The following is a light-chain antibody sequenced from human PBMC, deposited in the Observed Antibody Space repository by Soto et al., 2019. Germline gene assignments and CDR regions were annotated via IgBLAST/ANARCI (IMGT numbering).Light chain of an antibody. CDR1: QSVSTD. V-gene: IGKV3-15*01. Sequence: EIVMTQSPATLSVSPGERATLSCRASQSVSTDLAWYQQKPGQAPRLLIYGASTRATGIPARFSGSRSGTEFTLTISSLQSEDFAVYYCQHYNNWPPWSFGQGTKVENK. J-gene: IGKJ1*01. CDR3: QHYNNWPPWS. CDR2: GAS.